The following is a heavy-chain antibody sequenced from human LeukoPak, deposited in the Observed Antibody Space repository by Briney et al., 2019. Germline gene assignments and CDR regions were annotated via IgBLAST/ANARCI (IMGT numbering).Heavy chain of an antibody. CDR3: ASSIHDYGDYFSPFDY. D-gene: IGHD4-17*01. Sequence: SETLSLTCTVSGGSISSYYWSWIRQPAGKGLEWIGRIYTSGSTNYNPSLKSRVTISVDTSKNQFSLKLSSVTAADTAVYYCASSIHDYGDYFSPFDYWGQGTLVTVSS. V-gene: IGHV4-4*07. J-gene: IGHJ4*02. CDR2: IYTSGST. CDR1: GGSISSYY.